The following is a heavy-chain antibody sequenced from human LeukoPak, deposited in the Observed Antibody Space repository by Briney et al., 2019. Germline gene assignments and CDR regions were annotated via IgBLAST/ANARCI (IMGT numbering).Heavy chain of an antibody. CDR2: IYYSAST. CDR1: GDSISNYY. V-gene: IGHV4-59*01. J-gene: IGHJ4*02. D-gene: IGHD3-22*01. CDR3: ARGYHDFSGYWLSYFDY. Sequence: PSETLSLTCTVSGDSISNYYWSLIRQPPGKGLEWIGYIYYSASTNYNPSLKSRVTISVDTSKNQFSLKLSSVTAAGTAVYYCARGYHDFSGYWLSYFDYWGQGSLVTVSS.